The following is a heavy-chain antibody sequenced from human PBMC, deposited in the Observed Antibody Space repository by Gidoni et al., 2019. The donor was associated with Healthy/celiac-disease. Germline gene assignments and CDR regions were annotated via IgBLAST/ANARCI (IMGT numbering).Heavy chain of an antibody. J-gene: IGHJ5*02. CDR2: IYYSGST. D-gene: IGHD6-13*01. CDR3: ARLEKIAAGGERDNWFDP. Sequence: QLQLQESGPGLVKPSETLSLTCTVSGGSISSSSYYWGWIRQPPGKGLEWIGSIYYSGSTYYNPSLKSRVTISVDTSKNQFSLKLSSVTAADTAVYYCARLEKIAAGGERDNWFDPWGQGTLVTVSS. CDR1: GGSISSSSYY. V-gene: IGHV4-39*01.